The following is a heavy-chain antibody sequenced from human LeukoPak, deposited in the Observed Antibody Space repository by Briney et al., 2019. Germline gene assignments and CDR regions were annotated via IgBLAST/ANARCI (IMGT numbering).Heavy chain of an antibody. J-gene: IGHJ4*02. V-gene: IGHV1-69*13. Sequence: GALVKVSCKASGGTFSSYAISWVRQAPGQGLEWMGGIIPIFGTANYAQKFQGRVTITADESTSTAYMELSSLRSEDTAVYYCARRPTLTGYYGGYYFDYWGQGTLVTVSS. CDR1: GGTFSSYA. CDR2: IIPIFGTA. CDR3: ARRPTLTGYYGGYYFDY. D-gene: IGHD3-9*01.